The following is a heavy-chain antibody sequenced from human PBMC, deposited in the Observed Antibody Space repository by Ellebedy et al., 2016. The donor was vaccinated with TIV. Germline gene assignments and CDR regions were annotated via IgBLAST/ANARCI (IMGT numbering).Heavy chain of an antibody. CDR2: ISGPGDSA. V-gene: IGHV3-23*01. D-gene: IGHD3-16*01. CDR3: ARGPYDYIWGSPTDTFDI. Sequence: GESLKISCAASGFTFSHYAMTWVRQAPGKGLDWVSGISGPGDSAYYADSVKSRFTISRDNAKNSLYLQLNSLRAEDTAVYYCARGPYDYIWGSPTDTFDIWGQGTMVTVSS. CDR1: GFTFSHYA. J-gene: IGHJ3*02.